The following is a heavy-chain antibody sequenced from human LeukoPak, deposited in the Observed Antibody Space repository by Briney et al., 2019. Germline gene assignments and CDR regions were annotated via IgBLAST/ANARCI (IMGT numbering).Heavy chain of an antibody. CDR3: ARDCSGGSCYSLALDY. D-gene: IGHD2-15*01. Sequence: SVKVSCKASGGTFSSYAISWVRQAPGQGLEWMGRIIPIFGTANYAQKFQGRVTITTDESTSTACMELSSLRSEDTAVYYCARDCSGGSCYSLALDYWGQGTLVTVSS. CDR2: IIPIFGTA. J-gene: IGHJ4*02. CDR1: GGTFSSYA. V-gene: IGHV1-69*05.